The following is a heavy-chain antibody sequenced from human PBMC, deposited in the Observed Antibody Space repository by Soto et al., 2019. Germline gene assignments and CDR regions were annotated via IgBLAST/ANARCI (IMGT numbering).Heavy chain of an antibody. J-gene: IGHJ5*02. CDR1: GGSISSYY. CDR2: IYYSGST. Sequence: SETLSLTCTVSGGSISSYYWSWIRQPPGKGLEWIGYIYYSGSTNYNPSLKSRVTISVDTSKNQFSLKLSSVTAADTAVYYCARQWLDGAQWFDPWGQGTLVTVSS. D-gene: IGHD6-19*01. V-gene: IGHV4-59*01. CDR3: ARQWLDGAQWFDP.